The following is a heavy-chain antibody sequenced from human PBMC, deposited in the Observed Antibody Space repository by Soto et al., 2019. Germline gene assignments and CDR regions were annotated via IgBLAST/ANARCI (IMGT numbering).Heavy chain of an antibody. V-gene: IGHV3-23*01. Sequence: GESLKISCAASGFTFSSYAMSWVRQAPGKGLEWVSAISGSGGSTYYADSVKGRFTISRDNSKNTLYLQMNSLRAEDTAVYYCAKDSSIFGVVIIGAFDIWGQGTMVTVSS. D-gene: IGHD3-3*01. J-gene: IGHJ3*02. CDR3: AKDSSIFGVVIIGAFDI. CDR1: GFTFSSYA. CDR2: ISGSGGST.